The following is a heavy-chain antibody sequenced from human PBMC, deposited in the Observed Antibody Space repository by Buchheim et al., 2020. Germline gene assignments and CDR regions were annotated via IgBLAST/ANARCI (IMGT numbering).Heavy chain of an antibody. Sequence: EVQLVESGGGLVQPGGSLRLSCAASGFTFSSYWMHWVRQAPGKGLVWVARINSDGSSTSYADSVKDRLTISRDNAKNTLDLQMNSLRAEDTAVYYCTMTTVVPDDWYFDLWGRGTL. CDR2: INSDGSST. D-gene: IGHD4-23*01. J-gene: IGHJ2*01. V-gene: IGHV3-74*01. CDR1: GFTFSSYW. CDR3: TMTTVVPDDWYFDL.